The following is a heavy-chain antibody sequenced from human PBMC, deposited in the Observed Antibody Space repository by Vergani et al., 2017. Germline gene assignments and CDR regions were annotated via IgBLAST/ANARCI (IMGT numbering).Heavy chain of an antibody. CDR2: SNPNSGGT. Sequence: QVQLVQSGAEVKKPGASVKVSCKASGYTFTGYYMHWVRQAPGQGLEWMGWSNPNSGGTNYAQKFQGRVTMTRDTSISTAYMELSRLRSDATAVYYCAGDPLSSRIAVAGNLDYWGQGTLVTVSS. J-gene: IGHJ4*02. CDR1: GYTFTGYY. D-gene: IGHD6-19*01. V-gene: IGHV1-2*02. CDR3: AGDPLSSRIAVAGNLDY.